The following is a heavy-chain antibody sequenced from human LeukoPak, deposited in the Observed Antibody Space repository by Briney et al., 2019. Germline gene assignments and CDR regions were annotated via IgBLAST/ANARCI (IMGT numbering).Heavy chain of an antibody. D-gene: IGHD4-17*01. V-gene: IGHV1-2*02. J-gene: IGHJ5*02. CDR1: GYIFTDYY. CDR2: MNPNNGDT. Sequence: GASVKVSCKASGYIFTDYYMHWVRQAPGQGLEWMGWMNPNNGDTNYAQKFQGRVTMTRDTSITTVYLELSSLRSDDTGVYYCARGREVTNPESPPFDPWGQGTLVTVSS. CDR3: ARGREVTNPESPPFDP.